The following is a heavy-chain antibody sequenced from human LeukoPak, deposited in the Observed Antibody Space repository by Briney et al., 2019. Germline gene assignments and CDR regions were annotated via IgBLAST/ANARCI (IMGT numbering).Heavy chain of an antibody. CDR2: IYYSGST. CDR1: GGSISSPSSY. Sequence: SETLSLTCTVSGGSISSPSSYWGWIRQPPGKGLEWIGSIYYSGSTYYNPSLKSRVTISVDTSKNQFSLKLSSVTAADTAVYYCARDPGGSSDYWGQGTLVTVSS. D-gene: IGHD1-26*01. V-gene: IGHV4-39*07. J-gene: IGHJ4*02. CDR3: ARDPGGSSDY.